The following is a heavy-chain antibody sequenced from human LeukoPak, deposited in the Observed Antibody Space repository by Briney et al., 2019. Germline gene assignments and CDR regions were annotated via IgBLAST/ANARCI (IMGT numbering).Heavy chain of an antibody. CDR1: GGSFSGYY. CDR3: ARAGRFDP. Sequence: PSETLSLTCAVYGGSFSGYYWSWIRQPPGKGLEWIGEINHSGSTNYNPSLKSRVTISVDTSKNQSSLKLSSVTAADTAVYYCARAGRFDPWGQGTLVTVSS. V-gene: IGHV4-34*01. D-gene: IGHD1-14*01. CDR2: INHSGST. J-gene: IGHJ5*02.